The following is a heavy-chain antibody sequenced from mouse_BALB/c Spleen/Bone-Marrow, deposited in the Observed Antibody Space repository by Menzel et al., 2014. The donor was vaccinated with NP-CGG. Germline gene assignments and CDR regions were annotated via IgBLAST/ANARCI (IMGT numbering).Heavy chain of an antibody. J-gene: IGHJ4*01. CDR1: GYTFTSYI. CDR2: INPYNDGT. CDR3: ARRWLPYAMDY. V-gene: IGHV1-14*01. Sequence: VQLQQSGPELVRPGASVQMSCKASGYTFTSYIMHWVKQKPGQGLEWIGYINPYNDGTKYNEKFKGKATLTSDKSSSTAYMELSSLTSEDSAVYYCARRWLPYAMDYGGQGTSVTVSS. D-gene: IGHD2-3*01.